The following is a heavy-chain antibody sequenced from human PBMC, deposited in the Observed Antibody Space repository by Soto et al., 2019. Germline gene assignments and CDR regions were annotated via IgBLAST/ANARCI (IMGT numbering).Heavy chain of an antibody. D-gene: IGHD2-2*01. CDR1: GGTFSNSA. CDR3: ASRSVVQEIEVVPSDKTFGY. V-gene: IGHV1-69*13. CDR2: IIPIFATP. J-gene: IGHJ4*02. Sequence: ASVKVSCKASGGTFSNSAISWVRQAPGQGLEWMGGIIPIFATPNYAQQFQGRVTMTADESTSTAYMELSSLRSEDTAGYYSASRSVVQEIEVVPSDKTFGYWGQG.